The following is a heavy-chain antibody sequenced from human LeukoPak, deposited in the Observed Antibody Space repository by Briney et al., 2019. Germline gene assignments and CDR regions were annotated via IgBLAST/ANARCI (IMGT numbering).Heavy chain of an antibody. Sequence: SETLSLTCTVSGGSISSSSYYWGWIRQPPGKGLEWIGSIYYSGSTYYNPSLKSRVTISVDTSKNQFSLKLSSVTAADTAVYYCARSPTLRSNWFDPWGQGTLVTVSS. J-gene: IGHJ5*02. CDR3: ARSPTLRSNWFDP. V-gene: IGHV4-39*07. D-gene: IGHD4-17*01. CDR1: GGSISSSSYY. CDR2: IYYSGST.